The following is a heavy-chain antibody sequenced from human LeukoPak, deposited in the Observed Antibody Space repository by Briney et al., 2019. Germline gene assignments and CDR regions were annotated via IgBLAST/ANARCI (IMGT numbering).Heavy chain of an antibody. CDR3: ARPSGYCSGGSCSDAFDI. D-gene: IGHD2-15*01. Sequence: GESLKISCKGSGYSFTSYWISWVRQMPGKDLEWMGRIDPSDSYTNYSPSFQGHVTISADKSISTAYLQWSSLKASDTAMYYCARPSGYCSGGSCSDAFDIWGQGTMVTVSS. V-gene: IGHV5-10-1*01. CDR2: IDPSDSYT. CDR1: GYSFTSYW. J-gene: IGHJ3*02.